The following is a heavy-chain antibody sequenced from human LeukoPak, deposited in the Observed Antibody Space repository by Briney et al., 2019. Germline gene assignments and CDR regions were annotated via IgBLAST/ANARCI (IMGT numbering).Heavy chain of an antibody. V-gene: IGHV3-23*01. CDR1: GFTFSSYA. CDR3: ARGRNWFDP. Sequence: GGSLRLSCAASGFTFSSYAISWVRQAPGKGLEWVSAISGSGGSTYYVDSVKGRFTISRDNAKNSLYLQMNSLRAEDTAVYYCARGRNWFDPWGQGTLVTVSS. CDR2: ISGSGGST. J-gene: IGHJ5*02.